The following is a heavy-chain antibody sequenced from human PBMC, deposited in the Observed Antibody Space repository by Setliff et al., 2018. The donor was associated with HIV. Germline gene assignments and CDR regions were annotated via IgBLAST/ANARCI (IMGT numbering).Heavy chain of an antibody. D-gene: IGHD3-22*01. CDR3: ARLNSGLNAFDI. J-gene: IGHJ3*02. CDR2: VYYNGAT. Sequence: KPSETLSLTCTVSGGSIASSTHYWAWIRQPPGKGLEWIGSVYYNGATDHNPSLKSRVTISVDTSKNQFSLKLSSVTAADTAVYYCARLNSGLNAFDIWGQGTMVTVSS. V-gene: IGHV4-39*07. CDR1: GGSIASSTHY.